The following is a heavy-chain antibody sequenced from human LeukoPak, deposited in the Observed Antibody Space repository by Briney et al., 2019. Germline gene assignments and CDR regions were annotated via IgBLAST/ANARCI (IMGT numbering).Heavy chain of an antibody. D-gene: IGHD5-18*01. CDR3: ARDNTAMVDY. V-gene: IGHV4-30-4*08. CDR2: IYYSGST. J-gene: IGHJ4*02. CDR1: GGSISSGDYY. Sequence: TLSLTCXVSGGSISSGDYYWSWIRPPPGKGLEWIGYIYYSGSTYYNPSLKSRVTISVDTSKNQFSLKLSSVTAADTAVYYCARDNTAMVDYWGQGTLVTVSS.